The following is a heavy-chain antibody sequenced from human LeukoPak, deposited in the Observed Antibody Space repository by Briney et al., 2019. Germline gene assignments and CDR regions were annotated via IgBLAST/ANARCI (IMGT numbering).Heavy chain of an antibody. Sequence: ASVKVSCKASGYTFTGYYMHWVRQAPGQGLEWMGWINPNSGGTNYAQKFQGRVTMTRDTSISTAYMELSRLRSDDTAVYYCARGQYYDILTGYQNYYYYYYMDVWGKGTTVTVSS. V-gene: IGHV1-2*02. CDR1: GYTFTGYY. J-gene: IGHJ6*03. D-gene: IGHD3-9*01. CDR2: INPNSGGT. CDR3: ARGQYYDILTGYQNYYYYYYMDV.